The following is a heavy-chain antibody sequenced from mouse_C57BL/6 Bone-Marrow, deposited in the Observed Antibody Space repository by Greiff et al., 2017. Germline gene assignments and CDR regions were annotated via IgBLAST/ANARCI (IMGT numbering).Heavy chain of an antibody. CDR3: ARGWVVSTDY. Sequence: QVQLQQPGAELVKPGASVKMSCKASGYTFTSYWITWVKQRPGQGLEWIGDIYPGSGSTNYNEKFKSKATLTVDTSSSPAYMQISSLTSEDSAVYYCARGWVVSTDYWGQGTTLTVSS. CDR1: GYTFTSYW. CDR2: IYPGSGST. J-gene: IGHJ2*01. V-gene: IGHV1-55*01. D-gene: IGHD1-1*01.